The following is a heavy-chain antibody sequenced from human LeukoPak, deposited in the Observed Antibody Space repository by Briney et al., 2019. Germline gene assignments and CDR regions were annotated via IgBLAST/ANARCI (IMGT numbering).Heavy chain of an antibody. Sequence: PGGSLRLSCAASGFTFSYYTMSWVRQAPGKGLEWVSSISSTGSSIYYADSVKGRFTISRDNAENSLYLQMSSLRVEDTAVYYCARDDVAWNDVHWFDPWGQGTLVTVSS. D-gene: IGHD1-1*01. J-gene: IGHJ5*02. CDR1: GFTFSYYT. V-gene: IGHV3-21*01. CDR3: ARDDVAWNDVHWFDP. CDR2: ISSTGSSI.